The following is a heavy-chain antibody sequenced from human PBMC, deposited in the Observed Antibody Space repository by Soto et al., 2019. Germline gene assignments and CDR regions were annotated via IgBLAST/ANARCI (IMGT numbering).Heavy chain of an antibody. Sequence: HRGSLRLSCTASGFTFSNVGMHWVRQAAGKGLEWVGGIKSKTDGGTTDYAAPVKGRFTISRDDSKNTLYLQMHSLKTEDTAVYYCVTVAYYERSGGQGTLVTVSS. J-gene: IGHJ4*02. CDR3: VTVAYYERS. D-gene: IGHD3-3*01. CDR1: GFTFSNVG. CDR2: IKSKTDGGTT. V-gene: IGHV3-15*07.